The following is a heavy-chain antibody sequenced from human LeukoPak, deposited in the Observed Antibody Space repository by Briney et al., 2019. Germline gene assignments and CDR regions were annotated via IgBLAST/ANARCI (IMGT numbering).Heavy chain of an antibody. V-gene: IGHV3-74*01. Sequence: GGSWRLSCAASGFTFSAYWMHWVRQAPGKGLVWVARVKYDGSTTAYADSVKGRFTISRDNTRNILYLEMNSLGVEDTAVYYCARDLNWLLFDYWGQGALVTVSS. D-gene: IGHD3/OR15-3a*01. J-gene: IGHJ4*02. CDR3: ARDLNWLLFDY. CDR2: VKYDGSTT. CDR1: GFTFSAYW.